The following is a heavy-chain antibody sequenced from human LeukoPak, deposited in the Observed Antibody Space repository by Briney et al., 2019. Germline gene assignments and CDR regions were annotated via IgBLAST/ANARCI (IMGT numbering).Heavy chain of an antibody. Sequence: GGSLRLSCAASGFTFSSYEMNWVRQAPGKGLEWVSVIYSGGSTYYADSVKGRFTISRDNSKNTLYLQMNSLRAEDTAVYYCARAWELHLFDYWGQGTLVTVSS. CDR3: ARAWELHLFDY. CDR1: GFTFSSYE. CDR2: IYSGGST. D-gene: IGHD1-26*01. V-gene: IGHV3-66*01. J-gene: IGHJ4*02.